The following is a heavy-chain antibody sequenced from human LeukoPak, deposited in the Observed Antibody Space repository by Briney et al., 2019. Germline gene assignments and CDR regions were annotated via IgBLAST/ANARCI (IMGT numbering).Heavy chain of an antibody. CDR2: IYYSGST. CDR1: DGSISSYY. J-gene: IGHJ4*02. Sequence: SETLSLTCTVSDGSISSYYWSWIRQPPGKGLEWIGYIYYSGSTNYNPSLKSRVTISVDTSKNQFSLKLSSVTAADTAVYYCARHRRTYYFDYWGQGTLVTVSS. V-gene: IGHV4-59*08. CDR3: ARHRRTYYFDY.